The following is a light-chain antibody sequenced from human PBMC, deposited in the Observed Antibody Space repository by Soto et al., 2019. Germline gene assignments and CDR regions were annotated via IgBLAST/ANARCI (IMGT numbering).Light chain of an antibody. J-gene: IGKJ1*01. V-gene: IGKV3-20*01. CDR1: QSVSSN. Sequence: DIVITQSPATLSVSPGERATLSCRASQSVSSNLAWYQQKPGQAPRILIYGASTRETGIPDRFSGSGSGTDFTLTISRLEPEDFAVYYCQQYGSSPRTFGQGTKVDIK. CDR3: QQYGSSPRT. CDR2: GAS.